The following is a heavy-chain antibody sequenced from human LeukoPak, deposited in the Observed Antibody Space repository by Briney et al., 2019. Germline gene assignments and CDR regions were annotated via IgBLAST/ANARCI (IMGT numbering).Heavy chain of an antibody. V-gene: IGHV4-34*01. CDR2: INHSGST. J-gene: IGHJ4*02. Sequence: KPSETLSLTCAVYGGSFSGYYWSWIRQPPGKGLDWIGEINHSGSTNYNPSLKSRVTISVDTSKNQFSLKLRSVTAPDTAVYYCARGLRNYYGSGSYFEPFDYWGQGTLVTVSS. D-gene: IGHD3-10*01. CDR3: ARGLRNYYGSGSYFEPFDY. CDR1: GGSFSGYY.